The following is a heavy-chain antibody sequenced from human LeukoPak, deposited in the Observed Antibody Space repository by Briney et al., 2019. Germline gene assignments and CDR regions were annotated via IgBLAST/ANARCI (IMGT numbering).Heavy chain of an antibody. CDR1: GFTFSSYA. D-gene: IGHD6-19*01. CDR3: ARVTGGGWSLPLDN. Sequence: GRSLRLSCAASGFTFSSYAMHWVRQAPGKGLEWVTVISYDGSNKYYADSVKGRFTISRDNSKNTLYLQMSSLRAEDTAVYYCARVTGGGWSLPLDNWGQGALVSVSS. J-gene: IGHJ4*02. V-gene: IGHV3-30-3*01. CDR2: ISYDGSNK.